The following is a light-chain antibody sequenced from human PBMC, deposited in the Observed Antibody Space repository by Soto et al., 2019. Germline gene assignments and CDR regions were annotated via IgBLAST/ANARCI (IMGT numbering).Light chain of an antibody. Sequence: QSALTQPASVSGSPGQSITISCTGTSRDVGGYNYVSWYQQYPGKAPKLLIYDVSNRPSGVSNRFSGSKSGNTASLTISGLQAEDEADYYCSSYTSSSTLHVFGTGTKVTVL. V-gene: IGLV2-14*01. CDR3: SSYTSSSTLHV. CDR2: DVS. CDR1: SRDVGGYNY. J-gene: IGLJ1*01.